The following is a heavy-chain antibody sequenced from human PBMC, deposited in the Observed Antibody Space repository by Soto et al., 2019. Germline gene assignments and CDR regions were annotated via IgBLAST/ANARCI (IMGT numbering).Heavy chain of an antibody. CDR3: ARGLAVAGSGALSY. Sequence: SETLSLTCAVSGGSISSSNWWSWVRQPPGKGLEWIGEIYHSGSTNYNPCLKSRVTISVDKSKNQFSLKLSSVTAADTAVYYCARGLAVAGSGALSYWGQGTLVTVSS. V-gene: IGHV4-4*02. CDR2: IYHSGST. J-gene: IGHJ4*02. CDR1: GGSISSSNW. D-gene: IGHD6-19*01.